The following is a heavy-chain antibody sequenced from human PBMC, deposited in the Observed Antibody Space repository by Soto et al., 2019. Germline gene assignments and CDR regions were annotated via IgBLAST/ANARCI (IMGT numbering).Heavy chain of an antibody. J-gene: IGHJ4*02. D-gene: IGHD6-13*01. CDR2: IYYSGST. V-gene: IGHV4-31*03. Sequence: ASETLSLTCTVSGGSISSGGYYWSWIRQHPGKGLEWIGYIYYSGSTYYNPSLKSRVTISVDTSKNQFSLKLSSVTAADTAVYYCASSGNIAAAAHFDYWGQGTLVTVSS. CDR1: GGSISSGGYY. CDR3: ASSGNIAAAAHFDY.